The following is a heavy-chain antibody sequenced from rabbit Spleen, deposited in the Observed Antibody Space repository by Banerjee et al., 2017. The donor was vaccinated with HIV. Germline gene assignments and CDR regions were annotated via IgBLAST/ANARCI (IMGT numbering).Heavy chain of an antibody. D-gene: IGHD8-1*01. V-gene: IGHV1S7*01. Sequence: QLKESGGGLVQPGGSLKLSCKASGFDFSSYYMSWVRQAPGKGLEWIGYIDPVFGSAYYASWVNGRFSISRENTQNTVSLQLNSLTAADTATYFCARDGTGGSYFALWGQGTLVTVS. CDR3: ARDGTGGSYFAL. J-gene: IGHJ3*01. CDR1: GFDFSSYY. CDR2: IDPVFGSA.